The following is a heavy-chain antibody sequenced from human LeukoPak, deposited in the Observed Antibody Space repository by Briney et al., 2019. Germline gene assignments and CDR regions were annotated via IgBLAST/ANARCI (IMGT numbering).Heavy chain of an antibody. CDR3: ARAGNYYGSRGRFDY. CDR2: INHSGST. Sequence: PSETLSLTCAVYGGSFSGYYWSWIRQPPGKGLEWIGEINHSGSTNYNPSLKSRVTISVDTSKNQFSLKLSSVTAADTAVYYCARAGNYYGSRGRFDYWGQEPWSPSPQ. V-gene: IGHV4-34*01. J-gene: IGHJ4*01. D-gene: IGHD3-10*01. CDR1: GGSFSGYY.